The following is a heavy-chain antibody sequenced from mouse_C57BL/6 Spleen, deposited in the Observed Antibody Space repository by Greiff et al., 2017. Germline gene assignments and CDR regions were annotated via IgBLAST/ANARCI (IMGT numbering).Heavy chain of an antibody. Sequence: QVQLQQPGTALVKPGASVKLSCKASGYTFTSYWMHWVQQRPGQGLEWIGNINPSTGGTTYNEQFKSTSTLTVDKSSSTAYMQLSSLTSEDSAVYYCAKSGYYGVDYWGQGTTLTVSS. J-gene: IGHJ2*01. D-gene: IGHD1-2*01. CDR2: INPSTGGT. V-gene: IGHV1-53*01. CDR3: AKSGYYGVDY. CDR1: GYTFTSYW.